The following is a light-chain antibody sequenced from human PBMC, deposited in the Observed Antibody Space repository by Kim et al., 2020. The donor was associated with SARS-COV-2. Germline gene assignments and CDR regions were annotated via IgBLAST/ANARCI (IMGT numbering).Light chain of an antibody. CDR3: QVWDSSSDHRV. J-gene: IGLJ3*02. CDR1: NIGSKS. V-gene: IGLV3-21*04. Sequence: SYELTQPPSVSVAPGKTARITCGGNNIGSKSVHWYQQKPGQAPLLVIYYDSDRPSGIPERFSGSNSGNTATLTISRVEAGDEADYYCQVWDSSSDHRVFGGGTQGTVL. CDR2: YDS.